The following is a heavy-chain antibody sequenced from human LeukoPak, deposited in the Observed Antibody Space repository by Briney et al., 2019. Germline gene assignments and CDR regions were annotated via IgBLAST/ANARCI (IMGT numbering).Heavy chain of an antibody. V-gene: IGHV3-48*03. J-gene: IGHJ4*02. Sequence: GGSLRLSCAASGFTFSSYEMNWVRQAPGKGLEWVSYISSGSTIYYADSVKGRFTISRDNAKNSLYLQMNSLRAEDTAVYYCARGTSGGSCIDYWGQGTLVTVSS. CDR1: GFTFSSYE. D-gene: IGHD2-15*01. CDR3: ARGTSGGSCIDY. CDR2: ISSGSTI.